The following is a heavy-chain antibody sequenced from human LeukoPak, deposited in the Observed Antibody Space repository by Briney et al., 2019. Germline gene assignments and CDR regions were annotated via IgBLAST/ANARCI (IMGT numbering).Heavy chain of an antibody. V-gene: IGHV3-21*06. CDR2: ISSSSSFI. CDR1: GFTFSSYL. D-gene: IGHD3-22*01. CDR3: ARDQLNYYDSSGSDY. J-gene: IGHJ4*02. Sequence: PGGSLRLSCAASGFTFSSYLMNWVRQAPGKGLEWVSSISSSSSFIFYADSVKGRFTISRDNSKNSLYLQMNSLRAEDSAVYYCARDQLNYYDSSGSDYWGREPWSPSPQ.